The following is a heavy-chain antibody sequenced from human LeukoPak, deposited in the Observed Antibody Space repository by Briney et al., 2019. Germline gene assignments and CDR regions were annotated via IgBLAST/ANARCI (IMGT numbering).Heavy chain of an antibody. CDR1: GGTFSSYA. CDR3: ARAPPLAYCGGDCYRYYFDY. CDR2: IIPILGIA. Sequence: ASVKVSCKASGGTFSSYAISWVRQAPGQGLEWMGRIIPILGIANYAQKFQGRVTITADKSTSTAYMELSSLRSEDTALYYCARAPPLAYCGGDCYRYYFDYWGQGTLVTVSS. V-gene: IGHV1-69*04. J-gene: IGHJ4*02. D-gene: IGHD2-21*02.